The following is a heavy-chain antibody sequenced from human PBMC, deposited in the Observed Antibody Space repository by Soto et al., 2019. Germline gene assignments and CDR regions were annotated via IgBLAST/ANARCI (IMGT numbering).Heavy chain of an antibody. CDR1: GFKFTNYA. D-gene: IGHD3-16*01. J-gene: IGHJ4*02. CDR2: ISATGGGT. V-gene: IGHV3-23*01. Sequence: GGPLRLSCTASGFKFTNYAISWFRHSPFKWLEWVSLISATGGGTYYADSVKGRFTISRDNSHNTLYLQVHSLTAEDTAVYYCAKDRRAGGNSAFYFDFWGQGAQVTVSS. CDR3: AKDRRAGGNSAFYFDF.